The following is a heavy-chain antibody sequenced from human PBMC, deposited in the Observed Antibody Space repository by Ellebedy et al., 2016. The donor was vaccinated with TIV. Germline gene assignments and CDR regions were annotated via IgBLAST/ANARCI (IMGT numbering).Heavy chain of an antibody. J-gene: IGHJ5*02. CDR2: ISYEGSNK. D-gene: IGHD3-10*01. CDR3: AKDQSLCFGSGTFDP. Sequence: PGGSLRLSCAASGFTFSDYGMHWVRQAPGKGLEWVAVISYEGSNKYYADSVKGRFTVSRDNSKNTLYLQMNSLRAEDTAVYYCAKDQSLCFGSGTFDPWGQGTLVTVSS. CDR1: GFTFSDYG. V-gene: IGHV3-30*18.